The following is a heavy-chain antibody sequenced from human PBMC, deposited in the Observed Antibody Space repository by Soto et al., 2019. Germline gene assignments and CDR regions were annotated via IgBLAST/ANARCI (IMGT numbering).Heavy chain of an antibody. V-gene: IGHV1-69*08. CDR1: GGTFSSYT. CDR2: IIPILGIA. J-gene: IGHJ3*02. D-gene: IGHD2-15*01. CDR3: ARDRFYCSGGSCYSIDAFDI. Sequence: QVQLVQSGAEVKKPGSSVKVSCKASGGTFSSYTISWVRQAPGQGLEWMGRIIPILGIANYAQKFQGRVTITADKSTSTAYMDLGSVRSEDTAVYYCARDRFYCSGGSCYSIDAFDIWGQGTMVTVSS.